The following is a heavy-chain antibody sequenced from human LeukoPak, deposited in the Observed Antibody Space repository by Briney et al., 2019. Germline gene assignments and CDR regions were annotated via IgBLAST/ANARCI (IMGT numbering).Heavy chain of an antibody. D-gene: IGHD2/OR15-2a*01. CDR2: IGSSGSAI. CDR3: ARDNGATTFFLFDY. J-gene: IGHJ4*02. Sequence: GGSLRLSCAASGFTFSSYEMNWVRQAPGKGLEWVSYIGSSGSAIYYADSAKGRFTISRDNAKNSLFLQMNSLRAEDTAVYYCARDNGATTFFLFDYWGQGTLVTVSS. CDR1: GFTFSSYE. V-gene: IGHV3-48*03.